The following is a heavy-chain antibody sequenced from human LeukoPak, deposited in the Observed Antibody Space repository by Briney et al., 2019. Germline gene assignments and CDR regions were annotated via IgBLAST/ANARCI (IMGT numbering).Heavy chain of an antibody. CDR1: GGSISSFY. J-gene: IGHJ4*02. CDR3: ARGSGGYEPIDY. CDR2: TSYSGST. V-gene: IGHV4-59*01. Sequence: SETLSLTCTVSGGSISSFYWSWIRQPPGKGLEWIGYTSYSGSTNYNPSLKSRVTISVDTSKNQFSLKLSSVTAADTAVYYCARGSGGYEPIDYWGQGTLVTVSS. D-gene: IGHD5-12*01.